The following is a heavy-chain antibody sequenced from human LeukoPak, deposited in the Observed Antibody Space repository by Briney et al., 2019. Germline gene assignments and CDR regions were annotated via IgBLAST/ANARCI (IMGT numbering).Heavy chain of an antibody. D-gene: IGHD1-1*01. CDR1: GYTLTELS. CDR3: AKDPGTTGTPDY. CDR2: FHPEDGET. J-gene: IGHJ4*02. Sequence: ASVKVSCKVSGYTLTELSMHWVRQAPGKGLEWMGGFHPEDGETIYAQKFQGRVTMTEDTSTDTAYMELSSLRSEDTAVYYCAKDPGTTGTPDYWGQGTLVTVSS. V-gene: IGHV1-24*01.